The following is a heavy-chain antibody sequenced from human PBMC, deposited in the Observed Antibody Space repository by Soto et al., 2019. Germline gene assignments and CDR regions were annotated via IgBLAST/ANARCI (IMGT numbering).Heavy chain of an antibody. Sequence: SETLSLTCAVSGDSIIGIYHWAWIRQSPGRGLEWIGRIYTSGSTNYNPSLKSRVTMSVDTSKNQSSLKLSSVTAADTAVYYCARGRGYSYGPFDYWGQGTLVTVSS. J-gene: IGHJ4*02. CDR3: ARGRGYSYGPFDY. V-gene: IGHV4-4*07. CDR1: GDSIIGIYH. CDR2: IYTSGST. D-gene: IGHD5-18*01.